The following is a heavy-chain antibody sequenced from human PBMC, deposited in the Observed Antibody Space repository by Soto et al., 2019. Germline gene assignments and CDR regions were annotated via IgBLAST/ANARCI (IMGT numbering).Heavy chain of an antibody. Sequence: GGSLRLSCAASGFTFSEYYMGWVRQAPGKGLEWVAYISQGSTAIYNADSVRGRFVISRDNAESSLYLQMNSLTAEDTAMYYCARWSSAFDYWGQGTLVTVSS. CDR3: ARWSSAFDY. CDR2: ISQGSTAI. J-gene: IGHJ4*02. CDR1: GFTFSEYY. V-gene: IGHV3-11*01.